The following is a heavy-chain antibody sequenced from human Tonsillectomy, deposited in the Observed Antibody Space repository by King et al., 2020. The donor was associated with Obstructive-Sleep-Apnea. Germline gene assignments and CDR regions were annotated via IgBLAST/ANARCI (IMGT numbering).Heavy chain of an antibody. J-gene: IGHJ5*02. D-gene: IGHD1-1*01. V-gene: IGHV1-2*06. CDR2: INPSSGGT. CDR3: ARAYLGWNDRSGFDP. Sequence: IHWVRQAPGQGLEWMGRINPSSGGTDYAQKFQGRVTMTRDTSISTAYLDLSRLKSDDTAVYYCARAYLGWNDRSGFDPWGQGTLVPVSS.